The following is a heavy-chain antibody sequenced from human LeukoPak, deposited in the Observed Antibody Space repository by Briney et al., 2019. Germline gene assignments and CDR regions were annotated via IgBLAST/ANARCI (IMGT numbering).Heavy chain of an antibody. CDR3: ARDGCSSTSCRVDY. J-gene: IGHJ4*02. CDR2: ISYDGSNK. Sequence: GGSLRLSCAASGFAFSSYAMHWVRQAPGKGLEWVAVISYDGSNKYYADSVKGRFTISRDNSKNTLYLQMNSLRAEDTAVYYCARDGCSSTSCRVDYWGQGTLVTVSS. D-gene: IGHD2-2*01. V-gene: IGHV3-30-3*01. CDR1: GFAFSSYA.